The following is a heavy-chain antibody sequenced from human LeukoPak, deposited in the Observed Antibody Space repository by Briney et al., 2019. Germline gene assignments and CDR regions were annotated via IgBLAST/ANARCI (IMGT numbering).Heavy chain of an antibody. Sequence: PSETLSLSCAVYGGSFSGYYWSWIRQSPGKGLEWIGEMNHSGSTNYNPSLKSRVTISVDTSENQFSLKLSSVTAADTAVYYCARGPDRSGIAAAGNSFDPWGQGTLVTVSS. D-gene: IGHD6-13*01. CDR2: MNHSGST. CDR3: ARGPDRSGIAAAGNSFDP. CDR1: GGSFSGYY. J-gene: IGHJ5*02. V-gene: IGHV4-34*01.